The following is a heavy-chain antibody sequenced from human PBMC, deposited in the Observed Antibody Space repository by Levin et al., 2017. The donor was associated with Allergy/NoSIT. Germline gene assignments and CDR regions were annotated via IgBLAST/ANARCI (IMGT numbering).Heavy chain of an antibody. V-gene: IGHV3-48*03. CDR1: GFTFSSYE. CDR2: ISSTGSTN. Sequence: GGSLRLSCAASGFTFSSYEMNWVRRAPGKGLEWGSYISSTGSTNTSADPVKGRSTTSRDNAKKSLYLHMNSLRAEDTAVYYCARQLGNFWSGYNYFDYWGQGALVTVSS. J-gene: IGHJ4*02. CDR3: ARQLGNFWSGYNYFDY. D-gene: IGHD3-3*01.